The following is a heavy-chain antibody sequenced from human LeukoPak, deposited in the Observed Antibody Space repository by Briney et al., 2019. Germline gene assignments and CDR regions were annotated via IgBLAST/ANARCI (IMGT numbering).Heavy chain of an antibody. CDR3: TTERGYSSHFLAY. CDR2: IKSKTDGGTT. Sequence: PGGSLRLSCAASEFTFSNAWMSWVRQAPGKGLEWVGRIKSKTDGGTTDYAAPVKGRFIISRDDSKNTLYLQMNSLKTEDTAVYYCTTERGYSSHFLAYWGQGTLVTVSS. CDR1: EFTFSNAW. D-gene: IGHD4-11*01. J-gene: IGHJ4*02. V-gene: IGHV3-15*01.